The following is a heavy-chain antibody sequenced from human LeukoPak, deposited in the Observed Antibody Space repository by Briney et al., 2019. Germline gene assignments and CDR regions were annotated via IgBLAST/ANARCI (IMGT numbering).Heavy chain of an antibody. D-gene: IGHD4-17*01. Sequence: PGGSLRLSCAASGVTVSSSYMSWVRQAPGKGLEWVSIMYSGGATDYADSVKGRFTISRDNSKNTLYLQMNSLRAEDTAVCYCARDPSPFYGDYGYWGQGTLVIVSS. CDR3: ARDPSPFYGDYGY. J-gene: IGHJ4*02. CDR1: GVTVSSSY. V-gene: IGHV3-66*01. CDR2: MYSGGAT.